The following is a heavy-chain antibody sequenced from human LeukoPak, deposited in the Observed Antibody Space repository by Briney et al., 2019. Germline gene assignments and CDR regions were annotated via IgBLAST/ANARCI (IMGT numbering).Heavy chain of an antibody. D-gene: IGHD2-2*02. J-gene: IGHJ6*03. CDR3: ARSKDYCSSTSCYTGYYYYMDV. CDR1: GFTFSIYA. Sequence: GGSLRLSCAASGFTFSIYAMSWVRQAPGKGLEWVSAISGSGGSTYYADSVKGRFTISRDNAKNSLYLQMNSLRAEDTAVYYCARSKDYCSSTSCYTGYYYYMDVWGKGTTVTVSS. CDR2: ISGSGGST. V-gene: IGHV3-23*01.